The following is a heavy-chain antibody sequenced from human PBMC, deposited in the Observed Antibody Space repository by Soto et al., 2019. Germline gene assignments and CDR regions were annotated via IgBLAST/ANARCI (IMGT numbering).Heavy chain of an antibody. CDR3: ARVSVWGSYRYRFDY. V-gene: IGHV4-34*01. J-gene: IGHJ4*02. Sequence: PSETLSLTCAVYGGSFSGYYWSWIRQPPGKGLEWIGEINHSGSTNYNPSLKSRVTISVDTSKNQFSLKLSSVTAADTAVYYCARVSVWGSYRYRFDYWGQGTLVTVSS. CDR1: GGSFSGYY. CDR2: INHSGST. D-gene: IGHD3-16*02.